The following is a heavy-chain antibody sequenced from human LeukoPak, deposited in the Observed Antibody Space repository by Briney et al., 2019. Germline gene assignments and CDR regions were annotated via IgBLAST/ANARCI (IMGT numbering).Heavy chain of an antibody. J-gene: IGHJ4*02. D-gene: IGHD3-22*01. CDR1: GYTFTSYY. CDR2: TNPSGGST. CDR3: ARSYDSSGYCLGRFDY. Sequence: ASVKVSCKASGYTFTSYYMHWVRQAPGQGLEWMGITNPSGGSTSYAQKFQGRVTMTRDTSTSTVYMELSSLRSEDTAVYYCARSYDSSGYCLGRFDYWGQGTLVTVSS. V-gene: IGHV1-46*01.